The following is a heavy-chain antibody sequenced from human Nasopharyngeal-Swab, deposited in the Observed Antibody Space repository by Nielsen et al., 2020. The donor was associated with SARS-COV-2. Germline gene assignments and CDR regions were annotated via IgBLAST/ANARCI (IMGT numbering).Heavy chain of an antibody. Sequence: GESLKISCAASGFTFSSYGMHWVRRAPGKGLEWVAFIRYDGSNKYYADSVKGRFTISRDNSKNTLFLQMNSLRPEDTAVYYCASKTTVVAEPLDCWGQGTLVTVSS. J-gene: IGHJ4*02. CDR1: GFTFSSYG. D-gene: IGHD4-23*01. CDR3: ASKTTVVAEPLDC. CDR2: IRYDGSNK. V-gene: IGHV3-30*02.